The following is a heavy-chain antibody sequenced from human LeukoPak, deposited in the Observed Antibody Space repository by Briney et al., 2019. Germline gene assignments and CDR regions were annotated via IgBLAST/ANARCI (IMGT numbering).Heavy chain of an antibody. Sequence: SETLSLTCTVSGGSISSSSYYWGWLRQPPGKGLEWIGSIYYSGSTYYNPSLKSRVTISVDTSKNQFSLKLSSVTAADTAVYYCARRSAVYYYYYMDVWGKGTTVTISS. CDR2: IYYSGST. CDR1: GGSISSSSYY. V-gene: IGHV4-39*07. CDR3: ARRSAVYYYYYMDV. J-gene: IGHJ6*03. D-gene: IGHD2-2*01.